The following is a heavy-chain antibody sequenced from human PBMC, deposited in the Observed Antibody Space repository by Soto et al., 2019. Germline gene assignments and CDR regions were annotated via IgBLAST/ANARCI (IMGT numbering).Heavy chain of an antibody. Sequence: SETLSLTCTVYGCSISSSSYYWCWIRQPPGKGLEWIGSTYYSGSTYYNPSLKSRVTISVDTSKNQFSLNLSSVTAADTAVYYWSKGGLGSYSQAFDIWGQGTLVSV. V-gene: IGHV4-39*01. J-gene: IGHJ3*02. D-gene: IGHD3-10*01. CDR3: SKGGLGSYSQAFDI. CDR1: GCSISSSSYY. CDR2: TYYSGST.